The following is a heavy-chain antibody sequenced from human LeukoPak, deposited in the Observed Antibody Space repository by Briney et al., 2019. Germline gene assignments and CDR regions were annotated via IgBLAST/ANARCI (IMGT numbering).Heavy chain of an antibody. CDR1: GFKFSTYW. CDR2: IKQDGSQK. CDR3: AKGPYYYGPETYQYFDY. J-gene: IGHJ4*02. Sequence: PGGSLRLSCAASGFKFSTYWMSWVRQAPGKGLEWVANIKQDGSQKDYVDSVKGRFTISRDNAKNSLYLRMNSLRAEDTAVYYCAKGPYYYGPETYQYFDYWGQGTLVTVSS. D-gene: IGHD3-10*01. V-gene: IGHV3-7*03.